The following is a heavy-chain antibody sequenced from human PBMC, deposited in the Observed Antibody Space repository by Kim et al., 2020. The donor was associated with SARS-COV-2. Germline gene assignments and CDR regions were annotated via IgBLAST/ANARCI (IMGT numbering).Heavy chain of an antibody. CDR3: ARVAHSCSGGSCYPNWFDP. D-gene: IGHD2-15*01. CDR1: GGTFSSYT. Sequence: SVKVSCKASGGTFSSYTISWVRQAPGQGLEWMGRIIPILGIANYAQKFQGRVTITADKSTSTAYMELSSLRSEDTAVYYCARVAHSCSGGSCYPNWFDPWGQGTLVTVSS. V-gene: IGHV1-69*02. J-gene: IGHJ5*02. CDR2: IIPILGIA.